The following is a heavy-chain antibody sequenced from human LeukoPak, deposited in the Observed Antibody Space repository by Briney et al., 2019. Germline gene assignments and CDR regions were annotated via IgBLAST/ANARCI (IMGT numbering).Heavy chain of an antibody. CDR3: ARDKGYNCFDS. V-gene: IGHV3-7*04. J-gene: IGHJ5*01. Sequence: GGSLRLSCAASGFTFSSYWMAWVRQAPGKGLEWVANIKEDGSDKYYVDSVKGRFTISRDNARNSLYLQMNTLRAEDTAVYYCARDKGYNCFDSWGQGTLVTVSS. CDR2: IKEDGSDK. CDR1: GFTFSSYW.